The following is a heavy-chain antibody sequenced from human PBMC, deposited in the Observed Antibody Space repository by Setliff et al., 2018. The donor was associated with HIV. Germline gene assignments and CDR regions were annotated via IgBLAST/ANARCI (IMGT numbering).Heavy chain of an antibody. CDR3: ARLGIYGDYLDH. V-gene: IGHV4-4*08. J-gene: IGHJ4*02. Sequence: SETLSLTCTVSGGSMNSFYWSWIRQPPGKGLEWIGYIYTSGTTNYNPSLKSRGTISIDTTSKKFSLKLNSVTAADTAVYYCARLGIYGDYLDHWGQGTLVTV. CDR1: GGSMNSFY. D-gene: IGHD4-17*01. CDR2: IYTSGTT.